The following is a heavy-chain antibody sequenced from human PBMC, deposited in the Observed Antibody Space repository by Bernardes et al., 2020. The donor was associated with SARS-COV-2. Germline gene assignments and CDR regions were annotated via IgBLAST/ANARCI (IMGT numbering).Heavy chain of an antibody. CDR2: IYYSGST. J-gene: IGHJ4*02. V-gene: IGHV4-59*01. D-gene: IGHD3-9*01. CDR1: GGSIRSYY. CDR3: ARGGGLDILTGYYDVGIDY. Sequence: SETLSLTCTVSGGSIRSYYWSWIRQPPGKGLEWIGYIYYSGSTNYNPSLKSRVTISVDTSKNQFPLKLSSVTAADTAVYYCARGGGLDILTGYYDVGIDYWGQGTLVTVSS.